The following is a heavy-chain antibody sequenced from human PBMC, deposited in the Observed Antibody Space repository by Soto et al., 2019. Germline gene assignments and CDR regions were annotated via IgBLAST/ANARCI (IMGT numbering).Heavy chain of an antibody. CDR1: GYTFTNYG. CDR3: ARVLVVVPVASLGVDY. V-gene: IGHV1-18*01. D-gene: IGHD2-2*01. Sequence: QVQLVQSGAEVKKPGASVKVSCKASGYTFTNYGISWVRQAPGQGLEWMGWISAYSGNTKYAQKLQGRVTMTTDTSTSTAYMELRSLRSDDTAVYYCARVLVVVPVASLGVDYWGQGALVTVSS. CDR2: ISAYSGNT. J-gene: IGHJ4*02.